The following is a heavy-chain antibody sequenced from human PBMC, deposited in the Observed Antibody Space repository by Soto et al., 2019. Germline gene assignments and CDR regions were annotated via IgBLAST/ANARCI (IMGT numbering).Heavy chain of an antibody. Sequence: EVQLLEAGGGLVQPGGSLRLSCAASGFTFSSYAMSRVRQAPGKGLEWVSAISGSGGRTYYADSVKGRFTISRDNSKKALYLQVSSLRAEDTAVYYCAKDVPREKQLVSRRMSYYYYYGMDVWGQGTTVTVSS. CDR1: GFTFSSYA. CDR3: AKDVPREKQLVSRRMSYYYYYGMDV. V-gene: IGHV3-23*01. CDR2: ISGSGGRT. D-gene: IGHD6-13*01. J-gene: IGHJ6*02.